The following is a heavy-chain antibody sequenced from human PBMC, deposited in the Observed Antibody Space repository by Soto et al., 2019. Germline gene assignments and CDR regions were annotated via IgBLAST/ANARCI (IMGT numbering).Heavy chain of an antibody. J-gene: IGHJ4*02. D-gene: IGHD3-10*01. Sequence: GGSLRRSCAASGFTFSSYAMHWVRQAPGKGLEWVAVISYDGSNKYYADSVKGRFTISRDNSKNTLYLQMNSLRAEDTAVYYCATDSGSPFDYWSQGTLVTVSS. CDR1: GFTFSSYA. V-gene: IGHV3-30-3*01. CDR3: ATDSGSPFDY. CDR2: ISYDGSNK.